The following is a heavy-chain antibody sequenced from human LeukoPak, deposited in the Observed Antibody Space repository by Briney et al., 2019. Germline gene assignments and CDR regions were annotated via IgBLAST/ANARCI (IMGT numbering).Heavy chain of an antibody. V-gene: IGHV1-69*01. J-gene: IGHJ6*03. CDR2: IIPIFGTA. CDR3: ARGFSIHIAAADPYYYYYMDV. Sequence: SVKVSCKASGGTFSSYAISWVRQAPGQGLEWMGGIIPIFGTANYAQKFQGRVTITADESTSTAYMELSSLRSEDTAVYYCARGFSIHIAAADPYYYYYMDVWGKGTTVTVSS. CDR1: GGTFSSYA. D-gene: IGHD6-13*01.